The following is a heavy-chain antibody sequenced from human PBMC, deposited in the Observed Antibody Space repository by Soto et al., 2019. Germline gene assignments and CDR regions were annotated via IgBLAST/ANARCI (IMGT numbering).Heavy chain of an antibody. J-gene: IGHJ5*02. CDR1: GYTFSTYA. V-gene: IGHV1-3*01. CDR3: AREYGTSTSCYSYFDP. CDR2: INPGNSNT. D-gene: IGHD2-2*01. Sequence: QVQLVQSGAEVKKPGASVKVSCKASGYTFSTYAVHWVRQAPGQRPEWMGWINPGNSNTKYSKKFQGRFTMTRDTSASTVYMELSSLRFEDTAVYYCAREYGTSTSCYSYFDPWGQGTLVTVSS.